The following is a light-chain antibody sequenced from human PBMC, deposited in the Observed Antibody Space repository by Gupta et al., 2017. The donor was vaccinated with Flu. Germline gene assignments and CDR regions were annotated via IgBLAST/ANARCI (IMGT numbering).Light chain of an antibody. CDR2: KDN. Sequence: SPDLSQPPSVSVSPGPTATTTCTGDPLSKQYTCWYKQRPGQAPVLFIYKDNGRASETPRRFSGSTSGTTVTLTTNAVRAEDEADYYCQSTDKAGTNWLFGGGIRLTVL. V-gene: IGLV3-25*02. CDR3: QSTDKAGTNWL. J-gene: IGLJ2*01. CDR1: PLSKQY.